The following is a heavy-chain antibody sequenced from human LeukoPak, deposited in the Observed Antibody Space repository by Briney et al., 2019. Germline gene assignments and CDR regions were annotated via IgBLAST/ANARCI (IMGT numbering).Heavy chain of an antibody. D-gene: IGHD2-2*03. CDR3: AKDSHWILFDD. V-gene: IGHV3-23*01. J-gene: IGHJ4*02. CDR1: GFTFTTYG. Sequence: GGALRLSCSASGFTFTTYGMNWVRQAPGKGLEWVSGIGGSGIRTYYADSVKGRFTISRDNSKNTLYLQMNSLRDEDTAVYYCAKDSHWILFDDWGQGTLVTVSS. CDR2: IGGSGIRT.